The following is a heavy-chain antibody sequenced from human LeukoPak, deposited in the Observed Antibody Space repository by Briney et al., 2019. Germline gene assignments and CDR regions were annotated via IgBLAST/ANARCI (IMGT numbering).Heavy chain of an antibody. Sequence: SVKVSCKASGGTFSSYAISWVRQAPGQGLEWMGGIIPIFGTANYAQKFQGRVTITADESTSTAYMELSNLRSEDTAVYYCARVLSGRTVWSPYYYYYMDVWGKGTTVTISS. J-gene: IGHJ6*03. D-gene: IGHD2-8*02. V-gene: IGHV1-69*13. CDR3: ARVLSGRTVWSPYYYYYMDV. CDR1: GGTFSSYA. CDR2: IIPIFGTA.